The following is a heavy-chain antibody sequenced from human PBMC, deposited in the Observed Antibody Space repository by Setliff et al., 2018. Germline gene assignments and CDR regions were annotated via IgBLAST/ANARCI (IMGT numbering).Heavy chain of an antibody. CDR2: SNHGGST. V-gene: IGHV4-34*01. Sequence: SETLSLTCSVYGESFSNNYWSWIRQPPGKGLEWIGESNHGGSTSYNPSLQSRVAISVGTSKNYFSLDVNSVTAADTAVYYCARVYGENDLPDIWGQGTMVTVSS. CDR3: ARVYGENDLPDI. D-gene: IGHD4-17*01. J-gene: IGHJ3*02. CDR1: GESFSNNY.